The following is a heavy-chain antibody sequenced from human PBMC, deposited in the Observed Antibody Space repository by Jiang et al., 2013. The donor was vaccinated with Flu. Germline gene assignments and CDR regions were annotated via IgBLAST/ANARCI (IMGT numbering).Heavy chain of an antibody. Sequence: KPTQTLTLTCAFSGFSLRISEVGVGWIRQPPGKALEWLARIDWDDDKYYSTSLKTRLTISKDTSKNQVVLTMTNMDPVDTATYYCARTCELGIWINDYWGQGTLVTVSS. J-gene: IGHJ4*02. V-gene: IGHV2-70*11. CDR2: IDWDDDK. D-gene: IGHD7-27*01. CDR1: GFSLRISEVG. CDR3: ARTCELGIWINDY.